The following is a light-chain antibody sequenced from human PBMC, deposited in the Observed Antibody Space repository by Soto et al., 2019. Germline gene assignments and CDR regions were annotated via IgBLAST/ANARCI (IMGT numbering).Light chain of an antibody. CDR1: SRDIGGYDF. J-gene: IGLJ2*01. V-gene: IGLV2-8*01. Sequence: QSALTQPPSASGSPGQSVTISCTGTSRDIGGYDFVSWYQQHPGKAPKLLIYDVIKRPSGVPDRFSGSKSGNTASLTVSGLQTDDEADYYCSSYAGSNNLIFGGGTKLTVL. CDR3: SSYAGSNNLI. CDR2: DVI.